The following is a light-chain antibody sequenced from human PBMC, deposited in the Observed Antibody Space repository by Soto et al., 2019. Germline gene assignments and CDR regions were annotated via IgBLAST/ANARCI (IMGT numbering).Light chain of an antibody. CDR3: QQYYDYPPLI. CDR1: RNINRK. J-gene: IGKJ4*01. CDR2: GAS. V-gene: IGKV3-15*01. Sequence: EIVMTQSPATLSVSPGERATLSCRASRNINRKLAWYQQKPGQAPRLLISGASTRATVIPARFSGSGSGTEFTLTISSRQSEDFAVYFCQQYYDYPPLIFGGGTKVEIK.